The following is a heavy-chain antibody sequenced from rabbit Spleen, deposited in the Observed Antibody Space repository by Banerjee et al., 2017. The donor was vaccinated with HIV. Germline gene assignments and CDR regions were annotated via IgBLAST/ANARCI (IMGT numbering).Heavy chain of an antibody. J-gene: IGHJ6*01. CDR3: ARDTGSSFSSYGMDL. Sequence: QSLEESGGDLVKPGASLTLTCTASGFSFSGSYYMCWVRQAPGKGLEWIACIAGGSSGFTYSATWAKGRFTCSKTSSTTVTLQMTSLTVADTATYFCARDTGSSFSSYGMDLWGPGTLVTVS. CDR1: GFSFSGSYY. V-gene: IGHV1S40*01. D-gene: IGHD8-1*01. CDR2: IAGGSSGFT.